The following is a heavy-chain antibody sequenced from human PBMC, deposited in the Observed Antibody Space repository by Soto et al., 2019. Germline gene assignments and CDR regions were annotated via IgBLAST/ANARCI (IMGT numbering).Heavy chain of an antibody. CDR2: ISGSGGST. V-gene: IGHV3-23*01. CDR3: AKVGERFLALDYMDV. J-gene: IGHJ6*03. CDR1: GFTFSSYA. D-gene: IGHD3-3*01. Sequence: EVQLLESGGGLVQPGGSLRLSCAASGFTFSSYAMSWVRQAPGKGLEWVLAISGSGGSTYYADSVKGRFTISRDNSKNTLYLQMNSLRAEDTAVYYCAKVGERFLALDYMDVWGKGTTVTVSS.